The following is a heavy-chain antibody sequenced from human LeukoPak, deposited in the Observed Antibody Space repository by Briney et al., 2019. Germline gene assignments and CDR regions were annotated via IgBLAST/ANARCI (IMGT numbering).Heavy chain of an antibody. CDR1: GVSFDDYY. J-gene: IGHJ4*02. V-gene: IGHV4-34*01. CDR3: TRMTTGHDY. D-gene: IGHD4-17*01. Sequence: PSKTLSLTCAVSGVSFDDYYWAWVRQTPGMGLEWIGEINHSGYTNDSPSLKSRVTLSIDTSRKQFSLNLRSVTVADAGTYYCTRMTTGHDYWGQGTLVTVSS. CDR2: INHSGYT.